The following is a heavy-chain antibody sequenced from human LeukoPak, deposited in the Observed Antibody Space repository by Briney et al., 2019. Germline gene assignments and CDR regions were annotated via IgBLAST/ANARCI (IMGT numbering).Heavy chain of an antibody. CDR2: IKHDGSET. V-gene: IGHV3-7*02. Sequence: GGSLRLSCAASGFTFSSIWMSWVRQAPGKGLEWVANIKHDGSETNYVDSVKGGFSISRDNAKNSLHLQMNSLRVEDTAVYYCAKNGGPHGMDVWGLGTTVTVSS. CDR1: GFTFSSIW. D-gene: IGHD3-16*01. CDR3: AKNGGPHGMDV. J-gene: IGHJ6*02.